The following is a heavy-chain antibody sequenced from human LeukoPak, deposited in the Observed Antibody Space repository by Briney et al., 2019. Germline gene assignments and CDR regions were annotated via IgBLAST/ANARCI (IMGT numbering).Heavy chain of an antibody. D-gene: IGHD3-16*01. J-gene: IGHJ3*01. CDR1: GDSMNKNF. Sequence: SETLSLICSVSGDSMNKNFWSWIRQPPGKGLEWIGYIFHSGTTNYSPSLESRVTTSLDTSKNQFSLMLTSVTAADTAVYYCARRMITTSDTFDLWGQGTMVTVSS. V-gene: IGHV4-59*01. CDR2: IFHSGTT. CDR3: ARRMITTSDTFDL.